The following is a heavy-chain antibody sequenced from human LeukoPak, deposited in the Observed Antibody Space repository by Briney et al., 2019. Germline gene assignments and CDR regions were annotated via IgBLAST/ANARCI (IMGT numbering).Heavy chain of an antibody. CDR2: ISGSGGST. J-gene: IGHJ6*02. CDR1: GFTFSSYA. D-gene: IGHD3-22*01. Sequence: GGSLRLSCAASGFTFSSYAMSWVRQAPGKGLEWVSAISGSGGSTYYADSVKGRFTISRDNSKNTLYLQMNSLRAEDTAVYYCAKDVYYDSSGHNFYYYYYGMDVWGQGTTVTVSS. CDR3: AKDVYYDSSGHNFYYYYYGMDV. V-gene: IGHV3-23*01.